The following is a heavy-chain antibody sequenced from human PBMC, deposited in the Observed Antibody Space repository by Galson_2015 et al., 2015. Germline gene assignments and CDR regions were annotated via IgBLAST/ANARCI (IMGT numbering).Heavy chain of an antibody. D-gene: IGHD2-2*01. Sequence: SLRLSCAVSGFTFSDYYMSWIRQAPGKGLEWVSYISSSGSPIYYADSVKGRFTISRDNTKKSLFLQMNRLRVDDTAVYYCARGYQLLDYWGQGALITVSS. V-gene: IGHV3-11*01. CDR3: ARGYQLLDY. CDR1: GFTFSDYY. CDR2: ISSSGSPI. J-gene: IGHJ4*02.